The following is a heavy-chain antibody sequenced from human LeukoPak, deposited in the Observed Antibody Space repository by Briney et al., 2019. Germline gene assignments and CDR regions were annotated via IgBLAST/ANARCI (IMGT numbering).Heavy chain of an antibody. J-gene: IGHJ4*02. V-gene: IGHV1-69*05. CDR1: GGTFSSYA. CDR2: IIPIFGTA. CDR3: ARVYSGSYFY. Sequence: SVKVSCKASGGTFSSYAISWVRQAPGQALEWMGGIIPIFGTANYAQKFQGRVTLTTDESTSTAYMELSRLRSEDTAVYYCARVYSGSYFYWGQGTLVSVSS. D-gene: IGHD1-26*01.